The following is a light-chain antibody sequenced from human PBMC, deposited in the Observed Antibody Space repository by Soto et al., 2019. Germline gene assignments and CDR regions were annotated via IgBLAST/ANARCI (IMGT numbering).Light chain of an antibody. CDR1: NIDVGGYNY. CDR2: DVS. CDR3: TSWTTSNSYV. Sequence: QSALTQPAAVSGSPAQSITISCTGTNIDVGGYNYVSWYQQHPGKAPKLMIFDVSNRPSGVSNRFSGSKSGNTASLTISGLQAEDEADYYCTSWTTSNSYVFGTGTKLTVL. V-gene: IGLV2-14*01. J-gene: IGLJ1*01.